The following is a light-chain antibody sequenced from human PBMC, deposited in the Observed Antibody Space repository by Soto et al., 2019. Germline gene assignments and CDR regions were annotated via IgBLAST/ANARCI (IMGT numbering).Light chain of an antibody. CDR3: QSYDSSLRGFYV. CDR2: GNS. J-gene: IGLJ1*01. V-gene: IGLV1-40*01. CDR1: SSNIGAGYD. Sequence: QSVLTQPPSVSGAPGQRVTISCTGSSSNIGAGYDVHWYQQLPGTAPKLLIYGNSNRPSGVPDRFSGSKSGTSASLAITGRQADGEADYYCQSYDSSLRGFYVFGAGTKVTVL.